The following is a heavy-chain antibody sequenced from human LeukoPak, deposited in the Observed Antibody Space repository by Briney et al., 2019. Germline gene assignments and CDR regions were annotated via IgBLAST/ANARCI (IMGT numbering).Heavy chain of an antibody. J-gene: IGHJ4*02. CDR2: IWYDGSNK. CDR1: GFTFSSYG. V-gene: IGHV3-33*06. Sequence: GGSLRLSCAGSGFTFSSYGMHWVRQAPGKELEWVAVIWYDGSNKYYADSVKGRFTISRDNSKNTLYLQMNSLRAEDTAVYYCAKDLSDGDYIYYFDYWGQGTLVTVSS. D-gene: IGHD4-17*01. CDR3: AKDLSDGDYIYYFDY.